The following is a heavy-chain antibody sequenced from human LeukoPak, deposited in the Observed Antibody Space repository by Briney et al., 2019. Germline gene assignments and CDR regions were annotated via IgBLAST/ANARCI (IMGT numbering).Heavy chain of an antibody. CDR1: GFTFDDYA. Sequence: GGSLRLSCAASGFTFDDYAMHWVRQAPGKGLEWVSGISWNSGSIGYVDSVKGRFTISRDNAKNSLYLQMNSLRAEDTAVYYCARFSAAVSYYFDYWGQGTLVTASS. CDR3: ARFSAAVSYYFDY. D-gene: IGHD6-13*01. V-gene: IGHV3-9*01. CDR2: ISWNSGSI. J-gene: IGHJ4*02.